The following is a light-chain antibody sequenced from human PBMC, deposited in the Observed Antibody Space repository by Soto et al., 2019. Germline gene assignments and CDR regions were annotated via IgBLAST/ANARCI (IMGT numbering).Light chain of an antibody. CDR1: QSVSSSY. Sequence: EIVLTQSPDTRSLSSGERATLSCRASQSVSSSYVAWYQQKPGQAPRLLMYGASRRATGIPDRFSGSGSGTDFTLTISRLEPEDFAVYYCQQYGSSPYMYTFGQGTKLEIK. CDR2: GAS. J-gene: IGKJ2*01. CDR3: QQYGSSPYMYT. V-gene: IGKV3-20*01.